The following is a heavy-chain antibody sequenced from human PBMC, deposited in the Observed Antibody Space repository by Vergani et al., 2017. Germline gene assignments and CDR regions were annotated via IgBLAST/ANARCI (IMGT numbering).Heavy chain of an antibody. J-gene: IGHJ6*02. D-gene: IGHD6-19*01. CDR2: IYYSGST. Sequence: QVQLQQWGAGLLKPSETLSLTCAVYGGSFSGYYWSWIRQPPGKGLEWIGYIYYSGSTYYNPSLKSRVTISVDTSKNQFSLKLSSVTAADTAVYYCARGSSVPNYYYYGMDVWGQGP. V-gene: IGHV4-34*01. CDR1: GGSFSGYY. CDR3: ARGSSVPNYYYYGMDV.